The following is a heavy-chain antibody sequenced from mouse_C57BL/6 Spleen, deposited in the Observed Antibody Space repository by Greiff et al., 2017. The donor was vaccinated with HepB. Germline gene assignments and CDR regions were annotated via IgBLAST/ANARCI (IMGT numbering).Heavy chain of an antibody. CDR2: ISIGSITI. V-gene: IGHV5-17*01. Sequence: EVKLLSSLCGLVPPFFSLHLSPPAPGLPFLYSLIPFFLPSPSPFLYFFSSISIGSITIYYSDTVKGRFTISRDNAKNTLFLQMTSLRSEDTAMYYCARKGPSYYAMDYWGQGTSVTVSS. D-gene: IGHD3-3*01. J-gene: IGHJ4*01. CDR3: ARKGPSYYAMDY. CDR1: GLPFLYSL.